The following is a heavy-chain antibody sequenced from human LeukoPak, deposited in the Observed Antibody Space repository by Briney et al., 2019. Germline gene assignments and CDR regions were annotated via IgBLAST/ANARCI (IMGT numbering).Heavy chain of an antibody. J-gene: IGHJ5*02. CDR3: ASSRGLELLYWFDP. CDR2: ISSSGSTI. Sequence: GGSLRLSCAASGFTFSDYYMSWIRQAPGKGLEWVSYISSSGSTIYYADSVKGRFTISRDNAKNSLYLQMNSLRAEDTAVYYCASSRGLELLYWFDPWGQGTLVTVSS. D-gene: IGHD1-7*01. V-gene: IGHV3-11*01. CDR1: GFTFSDYY.